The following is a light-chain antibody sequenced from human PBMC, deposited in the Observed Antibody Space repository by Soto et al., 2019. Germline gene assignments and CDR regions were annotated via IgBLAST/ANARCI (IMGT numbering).Light chain of an antibody. CDR3: QQLYTLPFT. Sequence: DIQMTQSPSTLSASVGERVTITCRASQSVSSWLAWYQQKPGKAPKLLIYAASSLQSGVPSRFSGSGSGTDFTLTISGLLPEDFAAYHCQQLYTLPFTFGQGTRLEIK. CDR1: QSVSSW. CDR2: AAS. J-gene: IGKJ5*01. V-gene: IGKV1-5*01.